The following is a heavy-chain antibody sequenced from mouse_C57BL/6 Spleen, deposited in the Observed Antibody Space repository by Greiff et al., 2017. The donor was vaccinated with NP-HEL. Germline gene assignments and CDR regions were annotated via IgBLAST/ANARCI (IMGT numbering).Heavy chain of an antibody. J-gene: IGHJ4*01. V-gene: IGHV1-80*01. CDR1: GYAFSSYW. D-gene: IGHD1-1*01. CDR3: AISTTVVATGAMDY. Sequence: VQLQQSGAELVKPGASVKISCKASGYAFSSYWMNWVKQRPGKGLEWIGQIYPGDGDTNYNGKFKGKATLTADKSSSTAYMQLSSLTSEDSAVYFCAISTTVVATGAMDYWGQGTSVTVSS. CDR2: IYPGDGDT.